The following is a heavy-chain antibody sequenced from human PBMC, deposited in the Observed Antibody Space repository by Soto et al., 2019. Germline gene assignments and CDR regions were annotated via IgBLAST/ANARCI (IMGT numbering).Heavy chain of an antibody. CDR2: TYYRSKWYN. D-gene: IGHD6-25*01. J-gene: IGHJ6*02. CDR3: ARDRCDSSGCSRHNYYYGMNV. V-gene: IGHV6-1*01. CDR1: GDSVSSNSAA. Sequence: SQTLSLTCVISGDSVSSNSAAWIWIRQSPSRGLEWLGRTYYRSKWYNDYAVSVKSRITINPDTSKNQFSLQLNSVTPADTAVYYCARDRCDSSGCSRHNYYYGMNVWGQGTTVTVSS.